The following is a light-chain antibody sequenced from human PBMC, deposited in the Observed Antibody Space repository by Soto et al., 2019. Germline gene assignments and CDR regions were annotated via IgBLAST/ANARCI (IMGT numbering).Light chain of an antibody. Sequence: DIQMTQSPSSLSASVGDRXTITCXASQDISNYLNWYQQKPGKAPKXXIYDASNLETGVPSRFSGSGSGTDFTFTISSLQPEDIATYYCQQYDNLPLTFGGGTKVDIK. CDR1: QDISNY. V-gene: IGKV1-33*01. J-gene: IGKJ4*01. CDR2: DAS. CDR3: QQYDNLPLT.